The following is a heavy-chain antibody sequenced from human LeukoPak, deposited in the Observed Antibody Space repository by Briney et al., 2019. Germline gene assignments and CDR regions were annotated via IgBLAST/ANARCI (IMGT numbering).Heavy chain of an antibody. CDR1: GYSISSGYY. V-gene: IGHV4-38-2*01. CDR3: ARHRIAVAGAPYDASDI. J-gene: IGHJ3*02. Sequence: SETLSLTCAVSGYSISSGYYWGWIRQPPGKGLEWIGSIYHSGSTYYNPSLKSRVTISVDTSKNQFSLKLSSVTAADTAVYYCARHRIAVAGAPYDASDIWGQGTMVTVSS. D-gene: IGHD6-19*01. CDR2: IYHSGST.